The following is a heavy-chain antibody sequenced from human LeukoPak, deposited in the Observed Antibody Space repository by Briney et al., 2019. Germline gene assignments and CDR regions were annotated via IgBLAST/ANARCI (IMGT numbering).Heavy chain of an antibody. Sequence: GGSLRLSCAASGFTFSSYDMHWVRQATGKGLEWVSAIGTAGDTYYPGSVKGRFTISRENAKNSLYLQMNSLRAGDTAVYYCARADGSGSYYDYWGRGTLVTVSS. J-gene: IGHJ4*02. CDR1: GFTFSSYD. V-gene: IGHV3-13*01. CDR3: ARADGSGSYYDY. CDR2: IGTAGDT. D-gene: IGHD3-10*01.